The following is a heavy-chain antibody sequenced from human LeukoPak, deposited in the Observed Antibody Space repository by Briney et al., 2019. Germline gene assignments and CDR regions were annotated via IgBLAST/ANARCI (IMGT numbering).Heavy chain of an antibody. V-gene: IGHV1-2*02. CDR3: ARVWVDADFWSGRHPTGFDY. J-gene: IGHJ4*02. CDR2: INPYSGGT. D-gene: IGHD3-3*01. CDR1: GYTFTGYY. Sequence: ASVKVSCKASGYTFTGYYMHWVRQAPGQGLEWMGWINPYSGGTNYAQKLQGRVTMTTDTSTSTAYMELRSLRSDDTAVYYCARVWVDADFWSGRHPTGFDYWGQGTLVTVSS.